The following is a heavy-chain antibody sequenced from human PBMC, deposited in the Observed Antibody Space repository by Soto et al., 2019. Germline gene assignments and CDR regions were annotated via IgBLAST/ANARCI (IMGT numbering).Heavy chain of an antibody. J-gene: IGHJ6*02. CDR2: INAGNGNT. CDR1: GYTFTSYA. D-gene: IGHD2-2*02. V-gene: IGHV1-3*01. Sequence: QVQLVQSGAEVKKPGASVKVSCKASGYTFTSYAMHWVRQAPGQRLEWMGWINAGNGNTKYSQKFQGRVTITRDTSASTAYMELSSLRSENTAVYYCAREERRIVVVQAAIPPGGMDVWGQGTTVTVSS. CDR3: AREERRIVVVQAAIPPGGMDV.